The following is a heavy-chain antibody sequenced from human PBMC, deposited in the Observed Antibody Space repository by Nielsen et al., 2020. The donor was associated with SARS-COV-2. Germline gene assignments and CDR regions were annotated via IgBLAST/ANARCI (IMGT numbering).Heavy chain of an antibody. CDR2: IYHSGST. Sequence: SETLSLTCTVSGGSISRYFWSWIRQPPGKGLEWIGEIYHSGSTNYNPSLKSRVTISVDKSKNQFSLKLSSVTAADTAVYYCASSGYDRRFGYWGQGTLVTVSS. J-gene: IGHJ4*02. CDR1: GGSISRYF. V-gene: IGHV4-59*12. CDR3: ASSGYDRRFGY. D-gene: IGHD5-12*01.